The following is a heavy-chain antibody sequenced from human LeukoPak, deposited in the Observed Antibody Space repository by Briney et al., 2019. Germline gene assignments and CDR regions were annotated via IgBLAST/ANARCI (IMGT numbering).Heavy chain of an antibody. J-gene: IGHJ4*02. D-gene: IGHD5-12*01. CDR2: ISWNSGSI. Sequence: PGGSLRLSCAASGFTFDDYAMHWVRQAPGKGLEWVSGISWNSGSIGYADSVKGRFTISRDNAKNSLYLQMNSLRAEDTAVYYCATSPVDPSQLYYFDYWGQGTLVTVSS. V-gene: IGHV3-9*01. CDR1: GFTFDDYA. CDR3: ATSPVDPSQLYYFDY.